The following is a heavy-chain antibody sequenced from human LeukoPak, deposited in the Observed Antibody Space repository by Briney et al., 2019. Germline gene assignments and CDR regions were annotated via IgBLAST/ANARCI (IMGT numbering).Heavy chain of an antibody. CDR3: ASKRGVATGAFDI. CDR1: GYTFTGYY. CDR2: INPNSGGT. J-gene: IGHJ3*02. Sequence: ASVKVSCKASGYTFTGYYMHWVRQAPGQGLEWMGWINPNSGGTNHAQKFQGRVTMTRDTSISTAYMELSRLRSDDTAVYYCASKRGVATGAFDIWGQGTMVTVSS. V-gene: IGHV1-2*02. D-gene: IGHD5-12*01.